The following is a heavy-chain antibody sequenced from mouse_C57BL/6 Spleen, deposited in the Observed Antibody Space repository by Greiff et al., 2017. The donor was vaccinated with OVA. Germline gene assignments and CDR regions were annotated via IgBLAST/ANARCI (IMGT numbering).Heavy chain of an antibody. V-gene: IGHV2-6-1*01. CDR3: ARQGYDYDGGYAMDY. CDR2: IWSDGST. CDR1: GFSFTSYG. J-gene: IGHJ4*01. Sequence: VKLVESGPGLVAPSQSLSITCTVSGFSFTSYGVHWVRQPPGKGLEWLVVIWSDGSTTYNSALKSRLSISKDNSKSQVFLKMNSLQTDDTAMYYCARQGYDYDGGYAMDYWGQGTSVTVSS. D-gene: IGHD2-4*01.